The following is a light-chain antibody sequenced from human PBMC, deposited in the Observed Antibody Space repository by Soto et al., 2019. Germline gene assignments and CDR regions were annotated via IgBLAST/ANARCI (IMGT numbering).Light chain of an antibody. CDR2: DVS. Sequence: QSVLTQPASVSGSPGQSITISCTGTSSDVGGYNYVSWYQQHPGKAPKLMIYDVSNRPSGVSNRFSGSKSGNTASLTISGLQAEDEADYYCSSYTSSSTLLLVVFGGGTKLTVL. CDR3: SSYTSSSTLLLVV. CDR1: SSDVGGYNY. J-gene: IGLJ2*01. V-gene: IGLV2-14*01.